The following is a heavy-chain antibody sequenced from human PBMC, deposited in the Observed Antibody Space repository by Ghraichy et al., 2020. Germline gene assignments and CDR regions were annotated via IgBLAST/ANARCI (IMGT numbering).Heavy chain of an antibody. V-gene: IGHV3-23*01. Sequence: GGSLRLSCAASGFTFSSYAMSWVRQAPGKGLEWVSAISGSGGSTYYADSVKGRFTISKDNSKNTLYLQMNSLRAEDTAVYYCAKDYYGSGSYKYYFDYWDQGTLVTVSS. CDR1: GFTFSSYA. D-gene: IGHD3-10*01. J-gene: IGHJ4*02. CDR2: ISGSGGST. CDR3: AKDYYGSGSYKYYFDY.